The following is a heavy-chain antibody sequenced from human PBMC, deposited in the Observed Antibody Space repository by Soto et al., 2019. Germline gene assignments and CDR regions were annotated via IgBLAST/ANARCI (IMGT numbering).Heavy chain of an antibody. V-gene: IGHV4-38-2*01. D-gene: IGHD3-22*01. CDR1: GYSIISGYY. CDR3: ARVPGGYYDSSGYSGHFDY. J-gene: IGHJ4*02. Sequence: SETLSLTCAVSGYSIISGYYWGLIRHPPGKGLEWIGSIYHSGSTYYNPSLKSRVTISVDTSKNQFSLKLSSVTAADTAVYYCARVPGGYYDSSGYSGHFDYWGQGTLVTVSS. CDR2: IYHSGST.